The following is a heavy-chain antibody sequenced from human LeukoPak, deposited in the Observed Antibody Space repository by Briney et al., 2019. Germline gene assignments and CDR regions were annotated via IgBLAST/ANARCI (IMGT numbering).Heavy chain of an antibody. D-gene: IGHD6-13*01. CDR3: AKEFQLVLDS. CDR1: GGSISSGSYY. CDR2: IYTSGST. V-gene: IGHV4-61*02. Sequence: SQTLSLTCTVSGGSISSGSYYWSWIRQPAGKGLEWIGRIYTSGSTNYNPSLKSRVTISVDTSKNQFSLKLSSVTAADTAVYYCAKEFQLVLDSWGQGTLVTVSS. J-gene: IGHJ5*01.